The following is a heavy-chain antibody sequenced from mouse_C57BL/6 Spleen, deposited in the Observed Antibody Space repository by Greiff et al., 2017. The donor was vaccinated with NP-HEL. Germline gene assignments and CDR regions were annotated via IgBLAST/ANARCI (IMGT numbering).Heavy chain of an antibody. CDR3: ARASYDAWFAY. D-gene: IGHD2-12*01. V-gene: IGHV3-1*01. CDR2: ISYSGST. Sequence: EVMLVESGPGMVKPSQSLSLTCTVTGYSITSGYDWHWIRHFPGNKLEWMGYISYSGSTNYNPSLKSRISITHDTSKNHFFLKLNSVTTEDTATYYCARASYDAWFAYWGQGTLVTVSA. CDR1: GYSITSGYD. J-gene: IGHJ3*01.